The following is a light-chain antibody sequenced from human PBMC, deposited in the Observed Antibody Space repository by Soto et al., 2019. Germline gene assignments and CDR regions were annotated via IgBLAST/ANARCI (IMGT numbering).Light chain of an antibody. V-gene: IGLV1-40*01. J-gene: IGLJ3*02. CDR3: QSYDSSLSGWV. CDR2: GNS. CDR1: SSNIGTGYD. Sequence: QSVLTQPPSVSVAPGQRVTISCTGSSSNIGTGYDVHWYQQLRGTAPKLLIYGNSNRPSGVPDRFSGSKSGTSASLAITGLRAEDEADYYCQSYDSSLSGWVFGGGTKVTVL.